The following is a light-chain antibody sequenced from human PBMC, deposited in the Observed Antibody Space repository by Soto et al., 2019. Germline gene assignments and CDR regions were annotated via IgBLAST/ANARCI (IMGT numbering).Light chain of an antibody. CDR2: EVT. CDR1: DNDIGGYNY. Sequence: QSALTQPASVSGSPGQSITISCSGSDNDIGGYNYVSWYQHRPGKAPKLIIYEVTNRPSGLSARFSGSKSDNTASLTISGLRAEDEADYYCSSYTSRSTWLFGGGTKLTVL. CDR3: SSYTSRSTWL. V-gene: IGLV2-14*01. J-gene: IGLJ3*02.